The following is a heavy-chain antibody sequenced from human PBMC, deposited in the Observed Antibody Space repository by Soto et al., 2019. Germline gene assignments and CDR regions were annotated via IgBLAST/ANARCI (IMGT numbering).Heavy chain of an antibody. V-gene: IGHV4-61*01. CDR3: ARVLPGIAAAYDAFDV. D-gene: IGHD6-13*01. J-gene: IGHJ3*01. CDR1: GDSVISATYY. Sequence: PSATLSLTCTVSGDSVISATYYWSWIRQPPGKGLEWIGYIYYDGGTTYNSSLKSRVTISTDTSRSQLSLQLTSATPADTAVYYCARVLPGIAAAYDAFDVWGQGTMGTGS. CDR2: IYYDGGT.